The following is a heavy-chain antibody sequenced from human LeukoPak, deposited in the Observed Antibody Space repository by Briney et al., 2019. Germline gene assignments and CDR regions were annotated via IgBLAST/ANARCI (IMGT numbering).Heavy chain of an antibody. J-gene: IGHJ3*02. V-gene: IGHV1-46*04. Sequence: ASVKVSCKASGYTFTSYDMHWVRQAPGQGLEWMVIINPSGGSTSYAQNLQGRFTMTRDTSTSTVYLEQSSLSSEDTAVYYCGRGGCDRYSSGWTDAFDSWGQGSMVTVSS. D-gene: IGHD6-19*01. CDR2: INPSGGST. CDR1: GYTFTSYD. CDR3: GRGGCDRYSSGWTDAFDS.